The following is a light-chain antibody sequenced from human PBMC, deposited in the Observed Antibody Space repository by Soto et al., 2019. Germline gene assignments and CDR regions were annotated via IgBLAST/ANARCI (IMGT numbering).Light chain of an antibody. Sequence: VLTQSPGTLSLSPGERATLSCRASQSVSNNYLAWYQQKPGQAPRLLIHGVSTRATGIPARFSGSGSGTDFTLTISRLDPEDFAVYYCQQYGRSPPISFGQGTRLAIK. V-gene: IGKV3-20*01. CDR1: QSVSNNY. CDR3: QQYGRSPPIS. J-gene: IGKJ5*01. CDR2: GVS.